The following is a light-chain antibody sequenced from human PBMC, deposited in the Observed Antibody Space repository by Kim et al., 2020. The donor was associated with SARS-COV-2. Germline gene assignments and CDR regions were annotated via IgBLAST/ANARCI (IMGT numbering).Light chain of an antibody. CDR1: ALPKQY. Sequence: PGQTATITCSGAALPKQYAYWYQQKPGQAPVVVIYKDSERPSGIPERFSGSSSGTTVTLTISGVQAEDEADYYCQSADSSGTYEVFGGGTQLTVL. J-gene: IGLJ7*01. CDR3: QSADSSGTYEV. CDR2: KDS. V-gene: IGLV3-25*03.